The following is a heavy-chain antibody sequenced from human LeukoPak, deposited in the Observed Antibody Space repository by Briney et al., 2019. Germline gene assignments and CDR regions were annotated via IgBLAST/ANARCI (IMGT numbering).Heavy chain of an antibody. CDR1: GYTFTSYA. D-gene: IGHD3-10*01. CDR3: ARVAPHRRLAVSGLIYFDY. CDR2: INPSGGST. V-gene: IGHV1-46*01. Sequence: ASVKVSCKASGYTFTSYAMNWVRQAPGQGLEWMGIINPSGGSTSYAQKFQGRVTMTRDTSISTAYMELSRLRSDDTAVYYCARVAPHRRLAVSGLIYFDYWGQGTLVIVSS. J-gene: IGHJ4*02.